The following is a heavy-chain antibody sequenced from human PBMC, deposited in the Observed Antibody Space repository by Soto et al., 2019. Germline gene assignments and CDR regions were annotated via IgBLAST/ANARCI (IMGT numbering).Heavy chain of an antibody. Sequence: EVQLLEYGGGLGQRGESLRLSCVASGFTFNKYAMTWVRQAPGKGLEWVSSISGSSSTTYYADSVKGRFTISRDNSKNTVYLHMNTLSTEDTAVYYCAPTRYDYGDAAVGYWGQGTLVTVSS. V-gene: IGHV3-23*01. D-gene: IGHD4-17*01. CDR3: APTRYDYGDAAVGY. J-gene: IGHJ4*01. CDR1: GFTFNKYA. CDR2: ISGSSSTT.